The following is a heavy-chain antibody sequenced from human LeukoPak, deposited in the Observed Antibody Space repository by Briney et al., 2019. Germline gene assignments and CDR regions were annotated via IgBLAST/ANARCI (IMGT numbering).Heavy chain of an antibody. CDR3: ANYRQSITAAGNSREFADY. CDR2: ISVSGDWT. J-gene: IGHJ4*02. CDR1: GFTFSSYY. Sequence: GGSLRLSCEASGFTFSSYYMIWVRQAPGKGLEWVSVISVSGDWTYYADSVKGRFTISRDNSENTLYLQMNSLRAEDTAVYYCANYRQSITAAGNSREFADYWGQGTLVTVSS. V-gene: IGHV3-23*01. D-gene: IGHD6-13*01.